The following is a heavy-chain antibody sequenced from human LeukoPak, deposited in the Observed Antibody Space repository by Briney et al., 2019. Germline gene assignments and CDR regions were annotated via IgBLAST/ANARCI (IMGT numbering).Heavy chain of an antibody. CDR3: ASERPSSSWYDY. CDR1: GFTFSDYY. V-gene: IGHV3-11*04. J-gene: IGHJ4*02. D-gene: IGHD6-13*01. Sequence: GGSLRLSCAASGFTFSDYYMSWIRQAPGKGLEWVSYISSSGSTIYYADSVKGRFTISRDNAKNSLYLQMNSLRAEDTAVYYCASERPSSSWYDYWGQGTLVTVSS. CDR2: ISSSGSTI.